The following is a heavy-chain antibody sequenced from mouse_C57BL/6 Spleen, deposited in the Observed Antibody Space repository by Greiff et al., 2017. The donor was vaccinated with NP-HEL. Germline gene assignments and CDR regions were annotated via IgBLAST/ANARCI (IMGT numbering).Heavy chain of an antibody. CDR2: ISDGGSYT. V-gene: IGHV5-4*01. CDR1: GFTFSSYA. D-gene: IGHD1-1*01. J-gene: IGHJ2*01. Sequence: EVKLMESGGGLVKPGGSLKLSCAASGFTFSSYAMSWVRQTPEKRLEWVATISDGGSYTYYPDNVKGRFTISRDNAKNNLYLQMSHLKSEDTAMYYCARDPHYYGSSYDYWGQGTTLTVSS. CDR3: ARDPHYYGSSYDY.